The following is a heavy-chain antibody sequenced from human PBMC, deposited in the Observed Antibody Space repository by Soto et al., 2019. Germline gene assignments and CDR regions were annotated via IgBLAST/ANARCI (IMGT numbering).Heavy chain of an antibody. CDR3: ARAYGSGIWEPFDP. J-gene: IGHJ5*02. CDR2: IYYSGST. CDR1: GGPVSSGSYY. V-gene: IGHV4-61*01. D-gene: IGHD3-10*01. Sequence: QVQLQESGPGLVKPSETLSLTCTVSGGPVSSGSYYWSWIRQPPGKGLEWIGYIYYSGSTNYNPSLKSRVTISVDTSKNQFSLKLSSVTAADTAVYYCARAYGSGIWEPFDPWGQGTLVTVSS.